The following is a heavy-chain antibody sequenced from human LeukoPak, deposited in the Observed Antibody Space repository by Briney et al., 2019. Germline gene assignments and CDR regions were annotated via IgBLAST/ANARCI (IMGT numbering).Heavy chain of an antibody. CDR2: INPNSGGT. CDR1: GYIFTGYY. CDR3: ARGRRILVGDTNAGDYFDY. D-gene: IGHD1-26*01. Sequence: GASVKVSCKASGYIFTGYYMHWVRQAPGQGLEWMGWINPNSGGTYYAQKFQGSVTMTRDTSISTAYMELSRLKSDDTAVYYCARGRRILVGDTNAGDYFDYWGQGALVTVSS. J-gene: IGHJ4*02. V-gene: IGHV1-2*02.